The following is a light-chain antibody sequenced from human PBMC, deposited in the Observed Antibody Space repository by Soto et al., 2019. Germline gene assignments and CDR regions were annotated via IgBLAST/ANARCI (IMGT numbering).Light chain of an antibody. CDR2: GTS. J-gene: IGKJ4*01. CDR3: QQYERWPLLT. Sequence: EIVMTQSPATLSVSTGERATLSCRASQSVSSNLAWYQQKPGQSPRLLIYGTSTRATGVPARFSGSGSGTEFTLTISSLQSEDFAVYYCQQYERWPLLTFCGGTKVDVK. V-gene: IGKV3-15*01. CDR1: QSVSSN.